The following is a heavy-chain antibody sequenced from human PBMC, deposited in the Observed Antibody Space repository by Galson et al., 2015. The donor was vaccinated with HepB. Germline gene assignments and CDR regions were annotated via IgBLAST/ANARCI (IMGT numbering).Heavy chain of an antibody. J-gene: IGHJ4*02. CDR3: ARDHSGDILTGYPTY. V-gene: IGHV3-30*04. CDR2: ISYDGSNK. Sequence: SLRLSCAASGFTFSAYAMHWVRQAPGKGLEWVALISYDGSNKYYADSVKGRFTISRDNSKNTLYLQMNSLRAEDTAVYFCARDHSGDILTGYPTYWGQGILVTVSS. D-gene: IGHD3-9*01. CDR1: GFTFSAYA.